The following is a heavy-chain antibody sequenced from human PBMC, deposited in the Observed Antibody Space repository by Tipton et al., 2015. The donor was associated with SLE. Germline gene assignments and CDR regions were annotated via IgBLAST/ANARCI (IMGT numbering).Heavy chain of an antibody. Sequence: SLRLSCAASGFTFSSYALHWVRQAPGKGLEWVAVISYDGSDQYYADSVKGRFTISRDNSGNTLDLQMNSLRADDTAVYYCVNFLGLLLGGYFEDYYVDLWGRGTLVTVSS. J-gene: IGHJ2*01. CDR3: VNFLGLLLGGYFEDYYVDL. CDR1: GFTFSSYA. V-gene: IGHV3-30*04. CDR2: ISYDGSDQ. D-gene: IGHD3-9*01.